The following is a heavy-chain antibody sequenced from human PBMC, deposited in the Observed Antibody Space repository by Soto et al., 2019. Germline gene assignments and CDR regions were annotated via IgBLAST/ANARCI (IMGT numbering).Heavy chain of an antibody. CDR2: IKQDGSEA. D-gene: IGHD3-3*01. CDR1: GFTFSNYW. V-gene: IGHV3-7*01. Sequence: EVQLVESGGSLVQPGGSLRLSCVVSGFTFSNYWMNWVRQAPGKGLECVANIKQDGSEAYYVDSVKGRFTISRDNAKNSLYLQMNSLRAEDTAVYYCATDKNFWGKGTLVTVSS. J-gene: IGHJ4*02. CDR3: ATDKNF.